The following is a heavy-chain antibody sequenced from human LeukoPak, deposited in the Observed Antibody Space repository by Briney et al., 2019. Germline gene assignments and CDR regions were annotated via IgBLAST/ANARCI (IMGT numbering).Heavy chain of an antibody. V-gene: IGHV1-18*01. CDR3: ARDREEYSGSQPDAFDI. CDR1: GYTFTSYG. CDR2: ISAYNGNT. J-gene: IGHJ3*02. D-gene: IGHD1-26*01. Sequence: PRASVKVSCKASGYTFTSYGISWVRQAPGQGLEWMGWISAYNGNTNYAQKLQGRVTMTTDTSTSTAYMELRSLRSDDTAVYYCARDREEYSGSQPDAFDIWGQGTMVTVSS.